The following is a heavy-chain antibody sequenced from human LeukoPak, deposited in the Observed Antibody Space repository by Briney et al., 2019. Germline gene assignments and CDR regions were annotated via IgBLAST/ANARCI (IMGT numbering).Heavy chain of an antibody. CDR3: ARARAVVVVAATLYSYGQFDY. D-gene: IGHD2-15*01. CDR2: IYHSGST. Sequence: SETLSLTCTVSGYSISSGYYWGWIRQPPGKGLEWIGSIYHSGSTYYNPSLKSRVTISVDTSKNQFSLKLSSVTAADTAVYYCARARAVVVVAATLYSYGQFDYWGQGTLVTVSS. V-gene: IGHV4-38-2*02. CDR1: GYSISSGYY. J-gene: IGHJ4*02.